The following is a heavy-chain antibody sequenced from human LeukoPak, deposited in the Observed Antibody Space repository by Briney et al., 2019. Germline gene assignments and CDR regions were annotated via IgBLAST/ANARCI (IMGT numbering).Heavy chain of an antibody. CDR3: ARGLAAAG. CDR1: GGSISSYY. CDR2: IYHGGST. D-gene: IGHD6-13*01. Sequence: SETLSLTCTVSGGSISSYYWSWIRQPPGKGLEWIGYIYHGGSTNYNPSLKSRVTISVDTSKNQFSLKLSSVTAADTAVYYCARGLAAAGWGQGTLVTVSS. J-gene: IGHJ4*02. V-gene: IGHV4-59*01.